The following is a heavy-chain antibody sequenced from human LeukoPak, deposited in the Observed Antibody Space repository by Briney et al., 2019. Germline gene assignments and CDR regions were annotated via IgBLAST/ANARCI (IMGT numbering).Heavy chain of an antibody. D-gene: IGHD3-10*01. Sequence: ASVKVSCKISGHTLTELSIHWVRQAPGKGLEWMGGFDTQEGETIFAQNFQGRVTMTVDTSSDTAYMELSSLTSEDTAVYYCATPPVWFGEFMSGNSILGYFQDWGQGTLVTVSS. V-gene: IGHV1-24*01. CDR2: FDTQEGET. J-gene: IGHJ1*01. CDR3: ATPPVWFGEFMSGNSILGYFQD. CDR1: GHTLTELS.